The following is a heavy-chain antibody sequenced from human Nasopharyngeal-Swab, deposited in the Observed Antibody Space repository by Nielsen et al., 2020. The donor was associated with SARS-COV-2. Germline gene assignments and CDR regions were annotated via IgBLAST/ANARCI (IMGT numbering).Heavy chain of an antibody. D-gene: IGHD6-13*01. CDR1: GFTFSRYW. J-gene: IGHJ4*02. Sequence: GESLKISCAASGFTFSRYWMHWVRLPPGKGLEWVSQIDVDGRRTTYADSVKGRFTILRDNAKNTLYLQMNSLRAEDTAVYYCAKDGSSSPTYWGQGTLVTVSS. CDR2: IDVDGRRT. CDR3: AKDGSSSPTY. V-gene: IGHV3-74*01.